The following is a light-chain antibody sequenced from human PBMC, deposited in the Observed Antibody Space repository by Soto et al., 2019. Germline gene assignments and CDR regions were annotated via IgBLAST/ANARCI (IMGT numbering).Light chain of an antibody. CDR1: QSVRNY. Sequence: EIVLTQSPATLSLSPGERATLSCRASQSVRNYLAWYQQKPGQAPRLLIHDASDRATGIPARFSGSGSETDFTLIISSLEPEDFALYYCQQRSSWPITFGQGTRLEIK. CDR2: DAS. J-gene: IGKJ5*01. V-gene: IGKV3-11*01. CDR3: QQRSSWPIT.